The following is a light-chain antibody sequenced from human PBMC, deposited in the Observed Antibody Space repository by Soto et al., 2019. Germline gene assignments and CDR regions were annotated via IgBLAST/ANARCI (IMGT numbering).Light chain of an antibody. CDR1: QNIAKY. J-gene: IGKJ4*01. CDR3: QQYGDLPLT. Sequence: DIQMTQSPSSLSASIGDRVTITCQASQNIAKYLNWYQQKPGKDPKVRIYDASTLETGVPSRFSGSGSATHFTFTISSLQTEDFATYYCQQYGDLPLTFGGGTKVEI. V-gene: IGKV1-33*01. CDR2: DAS.